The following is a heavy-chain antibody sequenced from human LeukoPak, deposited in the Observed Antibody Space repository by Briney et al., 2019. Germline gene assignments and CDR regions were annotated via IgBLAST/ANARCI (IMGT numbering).Heavy chain of an antibody. CDR3: ARGGYSYGNNWFDP. CDR1: GFTFSSYG. V-gene: IGHV3-33*01. J-gene: IGHJ5*02. CDR2: IWYDGGNK. Sequence: PGGSLRLSCAASGFTFSSYGMHWVRQAPGKGLEWVAVIWYDGGNKYYADSVKGRFTTSRDNSKNTLYLQMNSLRAEDTAVYYCARGGYSYGNNWFDPWGQGTLVTVSS. D-gene: IGHD5-18*01.